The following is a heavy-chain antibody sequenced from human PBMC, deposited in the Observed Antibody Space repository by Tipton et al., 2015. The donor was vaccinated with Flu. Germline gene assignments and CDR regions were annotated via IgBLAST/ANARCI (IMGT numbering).Heavy chain of an antibody. J-gene: IGHJ5*02. CDR3: ARRDYSNYVSDPKSWFDP. CDR2: VSRTGGT. V-gene: IGHV4-61*02. CDR1: GGSISSSRYY. D-gene: IGHD4-11*01. Sequence: TLSLTCTVSGGSISSSRYYWSWIRQPAGKGLEWIGTVSRTGGTIYNPSLKSRVTISIDTSKNQFSLKMKSVTASDMAVYYCARRDYSNYVSDPKSWFDPWGQGTLVAVSS.